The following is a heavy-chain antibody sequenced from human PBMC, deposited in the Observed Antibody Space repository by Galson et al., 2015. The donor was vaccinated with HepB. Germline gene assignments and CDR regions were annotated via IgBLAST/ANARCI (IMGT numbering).Heavy chain of an antibody. CDR1: GYTFTSHG. D-gene: IGHD2-8*01. V-gene: IGHV1-18*04. CDR2: ITPYNANT. J-gene: IGHJ4*02. Sequence: SVKVSCKASGYTFTSHGINWVRQAPGQGLEWMGWITPYNANTDYAQKLQGRVTMTTDTYTSTVYMEVRSLRSDDTAVYYCARDLALNLGVFDNWCQGTLVTVSS. CDR3: ARDLALNLGVFDN.